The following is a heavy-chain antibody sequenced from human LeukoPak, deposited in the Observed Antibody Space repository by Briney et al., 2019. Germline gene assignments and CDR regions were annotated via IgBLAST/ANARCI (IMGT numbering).Heavy chain of an antibody. D-gene: IGHD3-9*01. CDR1: GFTVSSNY. V-gene: IGHV3-66*01. J-gene: IGHJ4*02. Sequence: PGGSLRLSCAASGFTVSSNYMSWVRQAPGKGLEWVSVIYSGGSTYYADSVKGRFTISRDNSKNTLYLQMNSLRAEDTAVYYCARSPITYFDWSFYFDYWGQGTLVTVSS. CDR3: ARSPITYFDWSFYFDY. CDR2: IYSGGST.